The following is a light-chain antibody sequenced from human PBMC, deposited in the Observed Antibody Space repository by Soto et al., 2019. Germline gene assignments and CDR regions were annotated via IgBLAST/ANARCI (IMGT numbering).Light chain of an antibody. J-gene: IGKJ3*01. CDR1: QSLLHSNRYNS. CDR2: LAS. CDR3: MQSLETLFT. Sequence: IVVTQSPLALSVAPGETASISCRSSQSLLHSNRYNSLDWYVQKPGQSPQLLIYLASSRASGVPGRFSGSGSGTNFTLKISGVEAEDAGVYFCMQSLETLFTFGPGTKVDIK. V-gene: IGKV2-28*01.